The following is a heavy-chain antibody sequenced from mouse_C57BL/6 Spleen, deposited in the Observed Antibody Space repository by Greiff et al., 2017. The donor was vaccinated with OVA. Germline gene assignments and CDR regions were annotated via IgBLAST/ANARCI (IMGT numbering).Heavy chain of an antibody. CDR1: GYSITSGYY. Sequence: EVQLKESGPGLVKPSQSLSLTCSVTGYSITSGYYWNWIRQFPGNKLEWMGYISYDGSNNYNPSLKNRISITRDTSKNQFFLKLNSVTTEDTATYYCAREGASYYSNYGAMDYWGQGTSVTVSS. D-gene: IGHD2-5*01. J-gene: IGHJ4*01. CDR2: ISYDGSN. V-gene: IGHV3-6*01. CDR3: AREGASYYSNYGAMDY.